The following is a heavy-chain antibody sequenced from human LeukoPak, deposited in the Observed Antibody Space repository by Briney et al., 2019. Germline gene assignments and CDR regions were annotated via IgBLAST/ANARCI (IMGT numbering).Heavy chain of an antibody. J-gene: IGHJ4*02. D-gene: IGHD2-15*01. CDR2: ISRSGGST. V-gene: IGHV3-23*01. CDR3: ARDRFSAAFDY. CDR1: GFTFNNYA. Sequence: PGGSLRLSCAASGFTFNNYAMTWVRQASGKGLEWVSAISRSGGSTYYADSVKGRFTISRDNAKNTLYLQMNSLRAEDTAVYYCARDRFSAAFDYWGQGTLVTVSS.